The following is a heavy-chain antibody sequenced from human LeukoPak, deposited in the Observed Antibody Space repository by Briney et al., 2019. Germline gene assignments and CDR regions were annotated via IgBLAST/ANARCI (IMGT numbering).Heavy chain of an antibody. J-gene: IGHJ4*02. CDR2: INAGNGNT. Sequence: ASVKVSCKASGYTFTSYAMHWVRQAPGQRLEWMGWINAGNGNTKYSQKFQGRVTITRDTSASTAYMELRSLRSDDTAVYYCARGNGVGASYVVGKFDYWGQGTLVTVSS. V-gene: IGHV1-3*01. CDR1: GYTFTSYA. CDR3: ARGNGVGASYVVGKFDY. D-gene: IGHD1-26*01.